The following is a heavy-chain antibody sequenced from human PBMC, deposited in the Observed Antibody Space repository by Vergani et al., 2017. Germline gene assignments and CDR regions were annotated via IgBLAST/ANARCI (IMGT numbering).Heavy chain of an antibody. CDR1: GYTFTNYP. D-gene: IGHD6-19*01. CDR3: AGGRQWRLTEYLYGMDV. CDR2: INTNSGNP. Sequence: QVQLLQSGSELKKPGASVRISCEASGYTFTNYPLIWVRQAPGQGLEFMGWINTNSGNPTYAPGCTGRFVFSLDTSVSTAYLQISGLKAEDSAVYYCAGGRQWRLTEYLYGMDVWGQGTTVTVSS. V-gene: IGHV7-4-1*02. J-gene: IGHJ6*02.